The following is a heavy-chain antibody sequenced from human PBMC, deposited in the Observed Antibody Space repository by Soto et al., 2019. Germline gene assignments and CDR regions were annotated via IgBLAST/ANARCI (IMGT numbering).Heavy chain of an antibody. CDR1: GFNFRAYG. Sequence: QVQLVESGGGVVQPGRSLRLSCAASGFNFRAYGMHWVRQAPGKGLQWVAVISYDGSNKYYADSVKGRFTISRDNSKNTLYLQMNSLRAEDTAVYYCARMYYYDSSGEVYYYGMDVWGQGTTVTVSS. J-gene: IGHJ6*02. CDR2: ISYDGSNK. D-gene: IGHD3-22*01. CDR3: ARMYYYDSSGEVYYYGMDV. V-gene: IGHV3-30*03.